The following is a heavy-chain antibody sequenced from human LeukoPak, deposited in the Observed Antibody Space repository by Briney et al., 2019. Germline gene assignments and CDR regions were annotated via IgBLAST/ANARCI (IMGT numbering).Heavy chain of an antibody. J-gene: IGHJ4*02. V-gene: IGHV3-30-3*01. CDR1: GFTFSSYA. CDR3: ARVGTMVRGSWRYLDY. Sequence: PGGSLRLSCAASGFTFSSYAMHWVRQAPGKGLEWVAVISYDGSNKYYADSVKGRFTISRDNSKNTLYLQMNSLRAEDTAVYYCARVGTMVRGSWRYLDYWGQGTLVTGSS. D-gene: IGHD3-10*01. CDR2: ISYDGSNK.